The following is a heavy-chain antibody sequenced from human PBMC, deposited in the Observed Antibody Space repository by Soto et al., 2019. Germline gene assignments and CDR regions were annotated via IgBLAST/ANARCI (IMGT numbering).Heavy chain of an antibody. J-gene: IGHJ4*02. CDR2: IIPIFGTA. V-gene: IGHV1-69*01. D-gene: IGHD1-26*01. CDR1: GGTFSSCA. Sequence: SLQVSCKASGGTFSSCAISLVRQAPGQGLEWMGGIIPIFGTANYAQKFQGRVTITADESTSTAYMELSSLRSEDTAVYSCARDKGSSGSYFDRYSPLCGYWGQGTLVIASS. CDR3: ARDKGSSGSYFDRYSPLCGY.